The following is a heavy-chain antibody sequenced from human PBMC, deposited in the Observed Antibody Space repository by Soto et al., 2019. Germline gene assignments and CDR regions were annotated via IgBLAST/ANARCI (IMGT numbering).Heavy chain of an antibody. Sequence: DVQLLESGGGLVQPGGSLRLSCGASGFIFSNYAMSWVRQAPGKGLEWVSSLTSSGDSSYYADSVNGRFTIFRDNSKNTLYLQMNSLRADDTAVYYCAPYRGGLGVHFEYWGQATLVTVSS. CDR1: GFIFSNYA. CDR2: LTSSGDSS. D-gene: IGHD3-10*01. V-gene: IGHV3-23*01. J-gene: IGHJ4*02. CDR3: APYRGGLGVHFEY.